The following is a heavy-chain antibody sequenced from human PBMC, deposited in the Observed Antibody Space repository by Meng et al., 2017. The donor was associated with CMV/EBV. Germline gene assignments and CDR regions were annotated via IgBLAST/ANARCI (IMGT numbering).Heavy chain of an antibody. CDR3: ASSVYDSSGYYWLFDY. D-gene: IGHD3-22*01. J-gene: IGHJ4*02. Sequence: GSLRPSCTVSGGSISSSSYYWGWIRQPPGKGLEWIGSIYYSGSTYYNPSLKSRVTISVDTSKNQFSLKLSSVTAADTAVYYCASSVYDSSGYYWLFDYWGQGTLVTVSS. CDR1: GGSISSSSYY. V-gene: IGHV4-39*07. CDR2: IYYSGST.